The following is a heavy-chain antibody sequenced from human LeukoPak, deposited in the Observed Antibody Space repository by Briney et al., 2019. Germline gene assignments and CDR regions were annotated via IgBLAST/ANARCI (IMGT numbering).Heavy chain of an antibody. V-gene: IGHV4-34*01. CDR2: INHSGNT. Sequence: KPSETLSLTCAVYGGSFSGYYWSWIRQPPGKGLEWIGEINHSGNTNYNPSLKSRVTISVDTSKNQFSLKLSSVTAADTAVYYCARGVGATFYWFDHWGQGTLVTVSS. J-gene: IGHJ5*02. CDR1: GGSFSGYY. D-gene: IGHD3-16*01. CDR3: ARGVGATFYWFDH.